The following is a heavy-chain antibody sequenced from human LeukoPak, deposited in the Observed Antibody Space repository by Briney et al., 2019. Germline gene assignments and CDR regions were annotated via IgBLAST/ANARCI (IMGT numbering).Heavy chain of an antibody. V-gene: IGHV3-23*01. J-gene: IGHJ4*02. CDR3: AKDGGLWVSAHWGDS. CDR2: ITTSDGNT. CDR1: GFTFSSYG. D-gene: IGHD7-27*01. Sequence: SGGSLTLSCAASGFTFSSYGMHWVRQAPGKGLEWVSTITTSDGNTYYADSAKGRFTVSRDNSKNTLFLQMNSLRAEDTAVYYCAKDGGLWVSAHWGDSWGRGTLVTVSS.